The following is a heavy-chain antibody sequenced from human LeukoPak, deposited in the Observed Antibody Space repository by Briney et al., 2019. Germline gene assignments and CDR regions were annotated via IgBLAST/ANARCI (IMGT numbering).Heavy chain of an antibody. J-gene: IGHJ4*02. CDR2: IYYSGST. V-gene: IGHV4-61*01. CDR3: ARGARYYDY. CDR1: GGSVSSGSYY. Sequence: SETLSLTCTVSGGSVSSGSYYWGWIRQPPGKGLERIGNIYYSGSTNYNPSLKSRVTISVDTSKNQFSLKLRSVTAADTAVYYCARGARYYDYWGQGTLVTVSS.